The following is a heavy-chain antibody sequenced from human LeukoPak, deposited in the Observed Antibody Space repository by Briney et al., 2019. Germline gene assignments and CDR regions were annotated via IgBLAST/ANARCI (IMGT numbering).Heavy chain of an antibody. D-gene: IGHD1-26*01. V-gene: IGHV3-23*01. CDR1: GFTFSSYA. Sequence: GGSLRLSCAASGFTFSSYAMTWVRQAPGKGLEWCSGISGSGGATYSADSVKGRFTISRDNPKNTLYLQMNSLRAEDTAVYYCATISGNFEYFDYWGQGTLVTVSS. CDR2: ISGSGGAT. CDR3: ATISGNFEYFDY. J-gene: IGHJ4*02.